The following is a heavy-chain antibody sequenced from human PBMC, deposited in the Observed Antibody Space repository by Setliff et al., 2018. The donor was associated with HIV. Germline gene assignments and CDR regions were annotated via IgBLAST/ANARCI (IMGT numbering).Heavy chain of an antibody. Sequence: SVKVSCKASGGTFSNYAISWVRQAPGQGLEWMGGIIPIFGSINYAQKFQGRVTITTDESTSTAYMELSSLRSEDTAVYYCARVPNQELYFYGMDVWGQGTPVTVSS. D-gene: IGHD1-7*01. CDR2: IIPIFGSI. CDR3: ARVPNQELYFYGMDV. J-gene: IGHJ6*02. CDR1: GGTFSNYA. V-gene: IGHV1-69*05.